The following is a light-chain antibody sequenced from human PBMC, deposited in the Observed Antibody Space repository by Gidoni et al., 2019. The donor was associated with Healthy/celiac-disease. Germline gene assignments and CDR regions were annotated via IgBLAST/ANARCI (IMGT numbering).Light chain of an antibody. V-gene: IGKV3-20*01. J-gene: IGKJ4*01. CDR3: QQYGSSPRLT. CDR2: GAS. Sequence: EIVLTQSPGTLSLSPGERATLSCRASQSVSSSYLAWYQQKPGQAPRLLIYGASSRATGIPDRFSGSGSGTDFTLTISRLEPEDFAVHYCQQYGSSPRLTFGGXTKVEIK. CDR1: QSVSSSY.